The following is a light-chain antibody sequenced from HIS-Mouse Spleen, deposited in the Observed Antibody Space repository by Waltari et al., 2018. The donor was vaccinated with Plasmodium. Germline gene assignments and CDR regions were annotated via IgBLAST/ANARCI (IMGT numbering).Light chain of an antibody. CDR1: SGHSSYA. J-gene: IGLJ2*01. V-gene: IGLV4-69*01. CDR3: QTWGTGMGV. Sequence: VKLTCTLSSGHSSYAIAWHQQQPEKGPRYLMKLNSDGSHSKGDGIPDRFSGSSSGAARYLTISSLQSEDEADYYCQTWGTGMGVFGGGTKLTVL. CDR2: LNSDGSH.